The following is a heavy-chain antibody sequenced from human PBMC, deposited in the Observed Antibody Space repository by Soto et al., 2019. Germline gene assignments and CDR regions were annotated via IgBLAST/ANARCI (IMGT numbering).Heavy chain of an antibody. CDR1: GDSLSSGGYY. V-gene: IGHV4-31*03. J-gene: IGHJ6*02. D-gene: IGHD2-15*01. CDR3: AKASWTSLRGPPTPYAMDV. Sequence: QVQLQGSGPGLLKPSQTLSLTCTVSGDSLSSGGYYWNWIRQHPGKGLEWIGHIYYSGTTYYNPSRKTRITPSVDTSNNQFSLKLSSVTAADTAVYYCAKASWTSLRGPPTPYAMDVWGQGTTVTVSS. CDR2: IYYSGTT.